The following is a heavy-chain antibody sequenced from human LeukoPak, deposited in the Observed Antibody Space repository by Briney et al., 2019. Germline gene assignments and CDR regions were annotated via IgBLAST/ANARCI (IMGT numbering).Heavy chain of an antibody. J-gene: IGHJ4*02. D-gene: IGHD3-10*01. CDR1: GFTFSGSA. Sequence: GGSLRLSCAASGFTFSGSAMHWVRQAPGKGLEWVSLISWDGGSTYYADSVKGRFTISRDNSKNSLYLQMNSLRAEDTAVYYCATAYGSGSYYSGPFDYWGQGTLVTVSS. V-gene: IGHV3-43D*04. CDR3: ATAYGSGSYYSGPFDY. CDR2: ISWDGGST.